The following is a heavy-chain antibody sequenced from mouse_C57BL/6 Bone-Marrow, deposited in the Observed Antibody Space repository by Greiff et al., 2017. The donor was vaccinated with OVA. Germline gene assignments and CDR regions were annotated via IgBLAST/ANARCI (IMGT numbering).Heavy chain of an antibody. CDR3: ARIRLTYWYFDV. Sequence: QVQLKESGPGLVQPSQSLSITCTVSGFSLTSYGVHWVRQSPGKGLEWLGVIWRGGGTDYNAAFITRLSTSNDNSKSQMFFKMNSMQADDTAIDYCARIRLTYWYFDVWGKGTTVTVSS. V-gene: IGHV2-2*01. CDR1: GFSLTSYG. J-gene: IGHJ1*03. D-gene: IGHD2-12*01. CDR2: IWRGGGT.